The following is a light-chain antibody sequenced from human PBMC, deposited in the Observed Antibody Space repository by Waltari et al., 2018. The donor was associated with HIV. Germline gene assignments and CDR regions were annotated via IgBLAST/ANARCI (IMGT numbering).Light chain of an antibody. CDR1: TLPKQY. Sequence: SYGLTQPPSVSVSPGQTATITCSGDTLPKQYGYWYQQKPGHAPVMVIHKDREGPSGIPDRFSGSSSATTATLTISEVQPEDEADYYCQSSDISGNYWVLGGGTKLTVL. V-gene: IGLV3-25*03. J-gene: IGLJ2*01. CDR2: KDR. CDR3: QSSDISGNYWV.